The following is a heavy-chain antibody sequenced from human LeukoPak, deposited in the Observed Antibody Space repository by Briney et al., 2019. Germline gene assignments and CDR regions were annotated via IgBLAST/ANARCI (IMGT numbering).Heavy chain of an antibody. Sequence: SETLSLTCTVSGGSISSYYWSWIRQPPGKGLEGIGYIYYSGSTNYNPSLKSRVTISVDTSKNQFSLKLSSVTDADTAVYYCARATYDSSGITTCWFDPWGQGTLVTVSS. CDR1: GGSISSYY. CDR3: ARATYDSSGITTCWFDP. CDR2: IYYSGST. V-gene: IGHV4-59*01. J-gene: IGHJ5*02. D-gene: IGHD3-22*01.